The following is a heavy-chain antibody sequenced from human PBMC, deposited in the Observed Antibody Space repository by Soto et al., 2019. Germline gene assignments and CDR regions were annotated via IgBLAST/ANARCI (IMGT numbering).Heavy chain of an antibody. J-gene: IGHJ4*02. CDR2: ISGSGGST. V-gene: IGHV3-23*01. CDR1: GVTFSNYA. D-gene: IGHD3-10*01. Sequence: GGSLRLSCAASGVTFSNYAMSWVLQAPGKGLEWVSAISGSGGSTYYADSVKGRFTISRDNSKNTLYLQMNSLRAEDTAVYYCAKDLGYYGSGSYYNAYWGQGTLVTVSS. CDR3: AKDLGYYGSGSYYNAY.